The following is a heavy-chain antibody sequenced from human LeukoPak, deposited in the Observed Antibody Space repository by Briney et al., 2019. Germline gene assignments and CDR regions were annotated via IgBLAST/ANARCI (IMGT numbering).Heavy chain of an antibody. V-gene: IGHV4-4*07. CDR1: GGSISSYY. Sequence: SETLSLTCTVSGGSISSYYWSWIRQPAGKGLEWIGRIYTSGSTNYNPSLKSRVTMSVDTSKNQFSLKLSSVTAADTAVYYCARVNYYYDSSGPTFDYWGQGTLATVSS. CDR3: ARVNYYYDSSGPTFDY. CDR2: IYTSGST. J-gene: IGHJ4*02. D-gene: IGHD3-22*01.